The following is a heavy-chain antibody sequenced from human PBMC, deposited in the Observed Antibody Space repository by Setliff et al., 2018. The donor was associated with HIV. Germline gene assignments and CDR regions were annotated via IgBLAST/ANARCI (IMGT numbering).Heavy chain of an antibody. CDR2: IYHSGST. D-gene: IGHD6-25*01. CDR1: GYSISSGYY. CDR3: ARHDPGGFHFSPDY. V-gene: IGHV4-38-2*01. J-gene: IGHJ4*02. Sequence: KPSETLSLTCAVSGYSISSGYYWGWIRQPPGKGLEWIGSIYHSGSTYYNPSLKSRVIMSMDTSKNQFSLKLSSVTAADTAVYYCARHDPGGFHFSPDYWGQGTLVTVSS.